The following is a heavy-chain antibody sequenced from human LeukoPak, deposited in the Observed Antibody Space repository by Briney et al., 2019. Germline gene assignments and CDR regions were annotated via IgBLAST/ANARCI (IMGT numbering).Heavy chain of an antibody. Sequence: GGPLRLSCAASGFTFSSYPMHWVRQAPGKGLEWVAVVSYDGSSKYYADSVKGRFTISRDNSKNTLYLQMNSLRTDDTAVYYCARDGIEFGSGSYYTYWGQGTLVTVSS. CDR2: VSYDGSSK. CDR1: GFTFSSYP. D-gene: IGHD3-10*01. V-gene: IGHV3-30-3*01. CDR3: ARDGIEFGSGSYYTY. J-gene: IGHJ4*02.